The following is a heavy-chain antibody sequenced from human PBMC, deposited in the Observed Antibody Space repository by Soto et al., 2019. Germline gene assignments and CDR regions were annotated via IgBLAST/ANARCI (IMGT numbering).Heavy chain of an antibody. J-gene: IGHJ4*02. V-gene: IGHV4-34*01. CDR3: ARGDKDTTEALDY. CDR1: GGSFSGYY. Sequence: SETLSLTCAVYGGSFSGYYWSWIRQPPGKGLEWIGEINHSGSTNYNPSLKSRVTISVDTSKNQFSLKLSSVTAADTAVYYCARGDKDTTEALDYWGQGTLVT. D-gene: IGHD4-17*01. CDR2: INHSGST.